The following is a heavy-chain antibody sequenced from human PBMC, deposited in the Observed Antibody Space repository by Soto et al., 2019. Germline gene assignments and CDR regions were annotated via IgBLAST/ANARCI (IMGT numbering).Heavy chain of an antibody. Sequence: EVQLVESGGGLSQPGGSLRLSCAASGFTVSSNYMSCVRQAPGKGLVWGSVIYSRGSTYYADSVKGRFSISRDNANNARYLQMNTLSAEDTAVYYCARLTTVTGAFDIWGQGAMVTVS. CDR2: IYSRGST. CDR1: GFTVSSNY. D-gene: IGHD4-17*01. V-gene: IGHV3-53*01. CDR3: ARLTTVTGAFDI. J-gene: IGHJ3*02.